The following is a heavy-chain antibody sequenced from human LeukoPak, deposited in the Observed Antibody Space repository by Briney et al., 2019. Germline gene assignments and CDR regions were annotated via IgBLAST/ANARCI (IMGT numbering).Heavy chain of an antibody. V-gene: IGHV3-23*01. CDR1: GFTFNSYG. CDR3: AKGGISGSWARIDY. Sequence: GGSLRLSCAASGFTFNSYGMHWVRQAPGKGLEWVSAISGSGGSTHHTDSVKGRFTISRDSSKNTLYPQMNGLRAEDTAVYYCAKGGISGSWARIDYWGQGTPVTVSS. J-gene: IGHJ4*02. CDR2: ISGSGGST. D-gene: IGHD6-13*01.